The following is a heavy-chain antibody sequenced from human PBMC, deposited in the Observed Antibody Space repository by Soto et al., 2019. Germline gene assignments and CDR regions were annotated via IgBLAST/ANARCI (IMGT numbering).Heavy chain of an antibody. CDR1: GGTFSSYA. Sequence: QVQLVQSGAEVKKPGSSVKVSCKASGGTFSSYAISWVRQAPGQGLEWMGGIITIFGTANYAQKFQGRVKITADESTSTDYMERRSLRSEDTAVYYCSRRSRGVYSIGWYYYGMDVWGQWTTVTDS. J-gene: IGHJ6*02. D-gene: IGHD6-19*01. V-gene: IGHV1-69*01. CDR3: SRRSRGVYSIGWYYYGMDV. CDR2: IITIFGTA.